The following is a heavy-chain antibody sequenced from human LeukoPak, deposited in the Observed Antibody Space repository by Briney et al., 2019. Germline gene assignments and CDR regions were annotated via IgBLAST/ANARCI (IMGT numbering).Heavy chain of an antibody. V-gene: IGHV3-23*01. CDR1: GFTFSTYG. Sequence: GGTLRLSCAASGFTFSTYGMSWVRQAPGKGLEWVSAISGSGGSTYYADSVKGRFTISRDNAKNSLYLQMNSLRAEDTAVYYCARVPTYYYGSGSYYAFDIWGQGTMVTVSS. D-gene: IGHD3-10*01. CDR3: ARVPTYYYGSGSYYAFDI. CDR2: ISGSGGST. J-gene: IGHJ3*02.